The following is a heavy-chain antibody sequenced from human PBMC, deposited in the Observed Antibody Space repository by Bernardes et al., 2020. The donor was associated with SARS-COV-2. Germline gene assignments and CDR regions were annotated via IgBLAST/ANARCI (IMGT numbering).Heavy chain of an antibody. V-gene: IGHV4-59*01. CDR3: ARDMIYYGSGSYYNRYFDY. CDR2: IYYSGST. D-gene: IGHD3-10*01. CDR1: GGSISSYY. Sequence: LSLTCTVSGGSISSYYWSWIRQPPGKGLEWIGYIYYSGSTNYNPSLKSRVTISVDTSKNQFSLKLSSVTAADTAVYYCARDMIYYGSGSYYNRYFDYWGQGTLVTVSS. J-gene: IGHJ4*02.